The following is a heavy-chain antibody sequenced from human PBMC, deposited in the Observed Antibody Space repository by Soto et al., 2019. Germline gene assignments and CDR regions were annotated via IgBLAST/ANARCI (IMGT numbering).Heavy chain of an antibody. D-gene: IGHD3-16*01. Sequence: SETLSLTCAVYGGSFSGYYWSWIRQPPGKGLEWIGEINHSGSTNYNPSLKSRVTISVDTSKNQFSLKLSSVTAADTAVYYCARGGLGFYWGQGTLVTVSS. CDR2: INHSGST. J-gene: IGHJ4*02. V-gene: IGHV4-34*01. CDR1: GGSFSGYY. CDR3: ARGGLGFY.